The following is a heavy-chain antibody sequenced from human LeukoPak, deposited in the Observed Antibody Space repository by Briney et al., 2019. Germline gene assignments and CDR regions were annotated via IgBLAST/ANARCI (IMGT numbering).Heavy chain of an antibody. CDR3: ARDNYDNSGYYFDY. V-gene: IGHV1-2*02. CDR1: GYSFIGYY. Sequence: ASVKVSCKASGYSFIGYYIHWVRQAPGQGLEWMGWINPNSGVTNYAQKFQDRVTMSRDTSTSTAYMEVNRLTSDDTAVYYCARDNYDNSGYYFDYWGQGTLVTVSS. CDR2: INPNSGVT. J-gene: IGHJ4*02. D-gene: IGHD3-22*01.